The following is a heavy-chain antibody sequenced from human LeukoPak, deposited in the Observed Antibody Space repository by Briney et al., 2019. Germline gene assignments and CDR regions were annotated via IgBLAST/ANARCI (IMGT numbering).Heavy chain of an antibody. Sequence: SETLSPTCTVSSGTISSYYWSWIPPPPGQGLEWISYIYYSGSTNYNPSLKSRVIISVDTSKNQFSLKLTSVTATDTAVYYCARQDYSGTYLFDYWGQGTLVTVSS. D-gene: IGHD1-26*01. V-gene: IGHV4-59*08. CDR1: SGTISSYY. CDR3: ARQDYSGTYLFDY. J-gene: IGHJ4*02. CDR2: IYYSGST.